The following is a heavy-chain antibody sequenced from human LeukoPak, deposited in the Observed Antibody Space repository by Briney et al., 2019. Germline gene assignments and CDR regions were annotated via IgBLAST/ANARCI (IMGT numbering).Heavy chain of an antibody. V-gene: IGHV1-2*02. Sequence: ASVKVSCKASGYTFTGYYIHWVRQAPGQGLEWMGWLNPNSGGTNYAQKFQGRVTMTGDTSISTAYMELSRLRSEDTAVYYCARGPRITLVRGGQWYYYMDVWGKGTTVTISS. CDR3: ARGPRITLVRGGQWYYYMDV. J-gene: IGHJ6*03. CDR1: GYTFTGYY. D-gene: IGHD3-10*01. CDR2: LNPNSGGT.